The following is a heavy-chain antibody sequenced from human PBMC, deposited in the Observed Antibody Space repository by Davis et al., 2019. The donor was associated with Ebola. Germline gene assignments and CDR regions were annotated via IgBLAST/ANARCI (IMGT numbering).Heavy chain of an antibody. J-gene: IGHJ4*02. CDR2: ISGSGGST. CDR1: GFTFSSYA. Sequence: GESLKISCAASGFTFSSYAMSWVRQAPGKGLEWVSAISGSGGSTYYADSVKGRFTISRDNSKNTLYLQMNSLRAEDTAVYYCAKAPTGTTGTTWFDYWGQGTLVTVSS. V-gene: IGHV3-23*01. D-gene: IGHD1-1*01. CDR3: AKAPTGTTGTTWFDY.